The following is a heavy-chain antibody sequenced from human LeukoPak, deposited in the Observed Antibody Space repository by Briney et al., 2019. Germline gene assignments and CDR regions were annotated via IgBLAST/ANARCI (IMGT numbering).Heavy chain of an antibody. CDR3: ASHPRYYYDSSGDY. Sequence: GSLRLSCAASGFTFSSYSMNWVGQAPGKGLEWVSYISSSSSTIYYADSVKGRFTISRDNAKNSLYLQMNSLRAEDTAVYYCASHPRYYYDSSGDYWGQGTLVTVSS. CDR1: GFTFSSYS. J-gene: IGHJ4*02. V-gene: IGHV3-48*01. D-gene: IGHD3-22*01. CDR2: ISSSSSTI.